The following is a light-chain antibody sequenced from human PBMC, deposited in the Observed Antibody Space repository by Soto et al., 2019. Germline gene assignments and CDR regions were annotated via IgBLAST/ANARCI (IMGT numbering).Light chain of an antibody. CDR3: QQYNEWPPFT. CDR1: QSVGAY. Sequence: ENVLKQSPVTLSLYKGERATLSCRASQSVGAYLAWYQQKPGQAHRLLIYDASSRATGIPARFSGSVSGTEFTLTISSLQSEDFAVYYCQQYNEWPPFTFGQVTRLEIK. V-gene: IGKV3D-15*01. CDR2: DAS. J-gene: IGKJ5*01.